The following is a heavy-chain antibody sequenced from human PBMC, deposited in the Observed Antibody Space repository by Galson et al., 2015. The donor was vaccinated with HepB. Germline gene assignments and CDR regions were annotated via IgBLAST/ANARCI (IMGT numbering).Heavy chain of an antibody. CDR1: GYTFCSYR. J-gene: IGHJ1*01. CDR3: ARVAAGENLPLNI. CDR2: ISPYNDNA. D-gene: IGHD6-25*01. Sequence: SVKVSCKASGYTFCSYRITWVRQAPGQGLEWMGWISPYNDNADYAQRLQGRVTMTADTSTSTAYMELRSLRADDTAFYYCARVAAGENLPLNIWSQGSLVTVSS. V-gene: IGHV1-18*04.